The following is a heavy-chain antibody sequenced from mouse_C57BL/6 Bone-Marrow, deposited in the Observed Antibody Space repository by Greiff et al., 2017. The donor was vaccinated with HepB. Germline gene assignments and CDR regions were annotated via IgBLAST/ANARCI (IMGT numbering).Heavy chain of an antibody. V-gene: IGHV5-9-1*02. CDR2: ISSGGDYI. CDR1: GFTFSSYA. CDR3: TRDLYYYGSSHFDY. Sequence: EVHLVESGEGLVKPGGSLKLSCAASGFTFSSYAMSWVRQTPEKRLEWVAYISSGGDYIYYADTVKGRFTISRDNARNTLYLQMSSLKSEDTAMYYCTRDLYYYGSSHFDYWGQGTTLTVSS. J-gene: IGHJ2*01. D-gene: IGHD1-1*01.